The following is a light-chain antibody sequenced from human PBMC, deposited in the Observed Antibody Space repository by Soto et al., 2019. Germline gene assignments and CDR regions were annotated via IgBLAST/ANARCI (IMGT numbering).Light chain of an antibody. CDR1: QSISSW. V-gene: IGKV1-5*03. Sequence: DIQLTQSPSTLSESVGDRVTITCRASQSISSWLAWYQQKPGKAPKFLIYKTSNLESGVPSRFIGSRSLTEFTLANSTRQPDDFATYHCQYYNNYCWRFSQRTKVEIK. CDR3: QYYNNYCWR. CDR2: KTS. J-gene: IGKJ1*01.